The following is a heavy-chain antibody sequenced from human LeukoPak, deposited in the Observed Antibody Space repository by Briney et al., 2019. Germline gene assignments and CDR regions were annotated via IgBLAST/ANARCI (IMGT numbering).Heavy chain of an antibody. CDR2: INHSGST. Sequence: SETLSLTCAVYGGSFRGYYWSWIRQPPGKGLEWIGEINHSGSTNYNPSLKSRVTISVDTSKNQFSLKLSSVTAADTAVYYCARGLAVAGRDYWGQGTLVTVSS. CDR3: ARGLAVAGRDY. CDR1: GGSFRGYY. J-gene: IGHJ4*02. D-gene: IGHD6-19*01. V-gene: IGHV4-34*01.